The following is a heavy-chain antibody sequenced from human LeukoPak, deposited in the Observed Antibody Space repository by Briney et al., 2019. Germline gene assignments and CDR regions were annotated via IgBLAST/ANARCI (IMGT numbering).Heavy chain of an antibody. CDR2: IYPGGSET. CDR1: GYSFSNYW. Sequence: GEPLKISCKGLGYSFSNYWSAWVRRMPGKGLEWMGIIYPGGSETRYDPSFQGQVTISADMSTSTAYLQWSSLRASDTAMYYCARASRDGYNQNFDHWGQGTLVTVSS. V-gene: IGHV5-51*01. D-gene: IGHD5-24*01. CDR3: ARASRDGYNQNFDH. J-gene: IGHJ4*02.